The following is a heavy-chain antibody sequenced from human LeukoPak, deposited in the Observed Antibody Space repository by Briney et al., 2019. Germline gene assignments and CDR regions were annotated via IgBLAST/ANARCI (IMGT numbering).Heavy chain of an antibody. J-gene: IGHJ4*02. CDR2: ISYDGSNK. D-gene: IGHD2-2*01. Sequence: LSGRSLRLSCAASGFTFSSYAMHWVRQAPGKGLEWVAVISYDGSNKYYADSVKGRFTISRDNSKNTLYLQMNSLRAEDTAVYYCARDSQLLEGNFDYWGQGTLVTVSS. V-gene: IGHV3-30-3*01. CDR3: ARDSQLLEGNFDY. CDR1: GFTFSSYA.